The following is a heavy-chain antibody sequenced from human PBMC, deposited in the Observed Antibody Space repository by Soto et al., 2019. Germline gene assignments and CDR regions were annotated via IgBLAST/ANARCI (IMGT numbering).Heavy chain of an antibody. CDR2: IYYSGST. J-gene: IGHJ6*02. CDR1: GGSISSGGYY. V-gene: IGHV4-31*03. D-gene: IGHD2-15*01. Sequence: QVQLQESGPGLVKPSQTLSLTCTVSGGSISSGGYYWSWIRQHPGKGLEWIGYIYYSGSTYYNPSLKSRVTISVDTSKNQFSLKLSSVTAADTAVYYCARGLDRYCSGGSCYSFYGMDVWGQGTTVTVSS. CDR3: ARGLDRYCSGGSCYSFYGMDV.